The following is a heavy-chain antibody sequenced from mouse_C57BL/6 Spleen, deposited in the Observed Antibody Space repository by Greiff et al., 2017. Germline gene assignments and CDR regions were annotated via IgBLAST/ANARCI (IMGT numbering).Heavy chain of an antibody. CDR1: GYTFTSYW. J-gene: IGHJ1*03. V-gene: IGHV1-55*01. D-gene: IGHD1-1*01. CDR3: ARIYYGSSHGYFDV. Sequence: QVQLQQPGAELVKPGASVKMSCKASGYTFTSYWITWVKQRPGQGLEWIGDIYPGSGSTNYNEKFKSKATLTVDTSSSTAYMQLSSLTSEDSAVYYCARIYYGSSHGYFDVWGTGTTVTVSS. CDR2: IYPGSGST.